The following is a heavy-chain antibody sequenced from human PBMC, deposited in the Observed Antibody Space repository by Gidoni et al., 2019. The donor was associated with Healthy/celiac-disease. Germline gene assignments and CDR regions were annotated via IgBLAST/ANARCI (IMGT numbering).Heavy chain of an antibody. J-gene: IGHJ2*01. CDR1: GCSLSTSEVG. D-gene: IGHD3-16*01. V-gene: IGHV2-5*01. CDR3: AHRRGVMRITSWGAGYFDL. CDR2: IYWNDDK. Sequence: QITLKESGPTLVKPTETLTLTCTFSGCSLSTSEVGVGWIRQPPGRALEWLALIYWNDDKRYSPSLKSRLTITKDTSKNQVVLTMTNVDPVDTATYFCAHRRGVMRITSWGAGYFDLWGRGTLVTVSS.